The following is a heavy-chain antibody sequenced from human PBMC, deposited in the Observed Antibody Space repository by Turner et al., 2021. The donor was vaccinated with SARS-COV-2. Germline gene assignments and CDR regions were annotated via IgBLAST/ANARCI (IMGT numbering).Heavy chain of an antibody. CDR2: IYYSGST. Sequence: QLQLQESGPGLVKPSETLSLPCTVSGGSISSSSYYWGWIRQPPGKGLEWIGSIYYSGSTHYNPALKSRVTISVDTSKNQFSLKLSSVTAADTAVYYCAIAPNYYYGMDVWGQGTTVTVSS. CDR3: AIAPNYYYGMDV. CDR1: GGSISSSSYY. V-gene: IGHV4-39*01. J-gene: IGHJ6*02.